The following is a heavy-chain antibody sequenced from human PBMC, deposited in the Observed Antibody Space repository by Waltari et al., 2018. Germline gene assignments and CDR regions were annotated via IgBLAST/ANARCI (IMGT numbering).Heavy chain of an antibody. D-gene: IGHD1-1*01. Sequence: QVQLQPWGAGLLKPSETLSLTCAVYGGSFRGYYWSWIRQPPGKGLEWIGEINHSGSTNYNPSLKSRVTISVDTSKNQFSLKLSSVTAADTAVYYCARLESRPYWGQGTMVTVSS. CDR2: INHSGST. V-gene: IGHV4-34*01. J-gene: IGHJ3*01. CDR1: GGSFRGYY. CDR3: ARLESRPY.